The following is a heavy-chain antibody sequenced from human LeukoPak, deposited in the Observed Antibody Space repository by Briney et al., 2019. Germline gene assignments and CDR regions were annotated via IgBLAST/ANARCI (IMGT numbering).Heavy chain of an antibody. CDR3: ARDREMATSFYYSHMDV. V-gene: IGHV3-23*01. D-gene: IGHD5-24*01. CDR2: ISGTGGGST. Sequence: GGSLRLSCAASGFTFSSYAMSWVRQAPGKGLEWVSSISGTGGGSTYYADSAKGRFTISRDNSKNTLYLRMNSLRAEDAAVYYCARDREMATSFYYSHMDVWGQGTPVTVSS. CDR1: GFTFSSYA. J-gene: IGHJ6*02.